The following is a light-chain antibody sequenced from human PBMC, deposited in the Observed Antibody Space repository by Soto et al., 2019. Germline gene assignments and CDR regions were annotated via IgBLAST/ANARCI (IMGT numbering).Light chain of an antibody. J-gene: IGKJ1*01. CDR1: QSVSSSY. V-gene: IGKV3-20*01. CDR3: QQYGSSPPWT. CDR2: GAS. Sequence: EIVLTQSPGTLSLSPGERATPSCRASQSVSSSYLAWYQQKPGLAPRLLIYGASSRATGIPDRFSGSGSGTDFTLTISRLEPEDFAVYYCQQYGSSPPWTFGQGTKVEIK.